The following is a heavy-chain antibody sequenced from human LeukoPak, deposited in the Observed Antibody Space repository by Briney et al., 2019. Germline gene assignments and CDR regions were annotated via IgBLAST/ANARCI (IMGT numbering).Heavy chain of an antibody. CDR1: GFTFSDYY. V-gene: IGHV3-66*04. J-gene: IGHJ6*01. CDR3: ASQNHYYGMDV. CDR2: MYSDGRT. Sequence: GGSLRLSCAASGFTFSDYYMSWVRQAPGKGLEGVSIMYSDGRTKYADSVKGRFTISKDNSKNTLRLQMNSLRGEDTAVYYCASQNHYYGMDVWGQGTTVTVSS.